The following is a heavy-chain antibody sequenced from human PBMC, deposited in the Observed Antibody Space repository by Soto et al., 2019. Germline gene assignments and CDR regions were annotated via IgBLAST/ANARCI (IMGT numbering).Heavy chain of an antibody. CDR1: GFTFSSYW. J-gene: IGHJ4*02. V-gene: IGHV3-74*01. CDR3: KRDTGGKGAY. D-gene: IGHD3-10*01. CDR2: IDEYGNTI. Sequence: EVQLVESGGGLVKPGGSLRLSCATSGFTFSSYWMHWVRQVPGKGLLWVSRIDEYGNTINYADSVRGRFTISRDNARNNLYLEMNRLRAEDKALYYCKRDTGGKGAYWGPGTLVTVSS.